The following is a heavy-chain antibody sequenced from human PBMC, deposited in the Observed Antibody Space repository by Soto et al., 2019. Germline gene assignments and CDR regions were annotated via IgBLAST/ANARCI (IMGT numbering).Heavy chain of an antibody. CDR1: GGSIGSYD. J-gene: IGHJ5*02. V-gene: IGHV4-59*08. Sequence: SETLSLTCTVSGGSIGSYDWSWIRQPPGKGLEWIGYIYYSGSTNYNPSLKSRVTISVDTSKNQFSLKLSSVTAADTAVYYCARHADNWFDPWGQGTLVTVSS. CDR2: IYYSGST. CDR3: ARHADNWFDP.